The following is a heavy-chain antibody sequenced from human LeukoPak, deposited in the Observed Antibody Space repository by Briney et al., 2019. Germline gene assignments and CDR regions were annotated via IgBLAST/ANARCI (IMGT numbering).Heavy chain of an antibody. CDR3: ARGSIRTVVTP. D-gene: IGHD2-15*01. Sequence: ASVKVSCKASGYTFTSYDINWVRQATGQGLEWMGWTNPYSGNTGYAQKFQGRVTMTRDTSISTAYMELSSLRSEDTAIYYCARGSIRTVVTPWGQGTQVTVSS. CDR2: TNPYSGNT. CDR1: GYTFTSYD. J-gene: IGHJ5*02. V-gene: IGHV1-8*01.